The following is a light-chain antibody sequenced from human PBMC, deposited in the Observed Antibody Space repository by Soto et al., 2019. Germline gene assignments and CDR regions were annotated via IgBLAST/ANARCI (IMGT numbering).Light chain of an antibody. CDR1: RSNFGAGFA. CDR2: ENT. CDR3: QSYDRSLTGSV. Sequence: QPVLTQPPSVSGAPGQRVTISCTGGRSNFGAGFAVQWYQQVPGTAPKVLIYENTKRPSGVPGRFSGSKSDTSASLAITGLQAEDEGYYYCQSYDRSLTGSVFGGGTKLTVL. V-gene: IGLV1-40*01. J-gene: IGLJ2*01.